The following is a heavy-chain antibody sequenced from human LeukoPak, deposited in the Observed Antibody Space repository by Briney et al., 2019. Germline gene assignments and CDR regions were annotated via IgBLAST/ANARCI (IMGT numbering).Heavy chain of an antibody. Sequence: GGSLRLSCAASGFTFSSYAMHWVRQAPGKGLEWVAVISYDGSNKYYADSVKGRFTISRDNSKNTLYLQMSSLRAEDTAVYYCASLHRDDYNPFDYWGQGTLVTVSS. CDR1: GFTFSSYA. CDR3: ASLHRDDYNPFDY. J-gene: IGHJ4*02. CDR2: ISYDGSNK. V-gene: IGHV3-30-3*01. D-gene: IGHD5-24*01.